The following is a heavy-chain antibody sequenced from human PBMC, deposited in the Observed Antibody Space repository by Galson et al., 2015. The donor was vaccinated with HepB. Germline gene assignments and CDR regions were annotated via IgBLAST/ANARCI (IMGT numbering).Heavy chain of an antibody. CDR3: ARDDRPLQLLQY. Sequence: SVKVSCKASGYIFTSYYMHWVRQAPGQGLEWMGIINPSGGSTSYAQKFQGRVTMTRDTSTSTVYMELSSLRSEDTAVYYCARDDRPLQLLQYWGQGTLVTVSS. V-gene: IGHV1-46*01. J-gene: IGHJ4*02. CDR1: GYIFTSYY. D-gene: IGHD2-2*01. CDR2: INPSGGST.